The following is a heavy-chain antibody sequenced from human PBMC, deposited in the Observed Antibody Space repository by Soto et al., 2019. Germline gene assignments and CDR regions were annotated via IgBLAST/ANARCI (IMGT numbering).Heavy chain of an antibody. CDR3: ARDKPLTAARSHSGMDV. Sequence: ASVKVSCKASGYTFTGYYMHWVRQAPGQGLEWMGWINPNSGGTNYAQKFQGWVTMTRDTSISTAYMELSRLRSDDTAVYYCARDKPLTAARSHSGMDVWGQGTTVTVSS. J-gene: IGHJ6*02. CDR1: GYTFTGYY. V-gene: IGHV1-2*04. CDR2: INPNSGGT. D-gene: IGHD6-6*01.